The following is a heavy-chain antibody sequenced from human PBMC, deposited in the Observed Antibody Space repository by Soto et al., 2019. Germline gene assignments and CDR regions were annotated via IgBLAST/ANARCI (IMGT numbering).Heavy chain of an antibody. Sequence: SQTLSLTCTVSGGSISNGDYYWSWIRQPPGKGLEWIGYIYYSGSTYYNPSLKSRVTISVDTSKNQFSLKLSSVTAADTAVYYCARDGGAVVTARNAFDIWGQGTMVTVSS. CDR3: ARDGGAVVTARNAFDI. CDR1: GGSISNGDYY. V-gene: IGHV4-30-4*01. J-gene: IGHJ3*02. CDR2: IYYSGST. D-gene: IGHD2-21*02.